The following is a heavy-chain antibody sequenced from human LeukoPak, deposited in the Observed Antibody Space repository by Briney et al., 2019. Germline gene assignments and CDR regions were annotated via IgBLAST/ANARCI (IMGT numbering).Heavy chain of an antibody. J-gene: IGHJ3*02. CDR1: GGSISSYY. D-gene: IGHD3-22*01. V-gene: IGHV4-59*01. CDR2: IDYSGST. CDR3: XXXXXYDSSGYYAFDI. Sequence: SETLSLTCTVSGGSISSYYWSWIRQPPGKGLEWIGYIDYSGSTNYNPSLKSRVTISVDTSKNQFSLKLSSVTAADTAVYYCXXXXXYDSSGYYAFDIWGQGTMVTVSS.